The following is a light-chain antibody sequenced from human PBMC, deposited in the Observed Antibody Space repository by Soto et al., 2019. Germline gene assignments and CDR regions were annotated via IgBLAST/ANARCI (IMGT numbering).Light chain of an antibody. J-gene: IGKJ5*01. CDR3: QQFNSYPIT. V-gene: IGKV1-13*02. CDR2: DVS. CDR1: QDIRGA. Sequence: AIQVTQSPSSLSASVGDRVTITCRTSQDIRGALAWYQQKPGKPPRLLIYDVSSLESGVPSWFSGSGSGTEFTLTISSLQPEDFGTYFCQQFNSYPITFGHGARLEIK.